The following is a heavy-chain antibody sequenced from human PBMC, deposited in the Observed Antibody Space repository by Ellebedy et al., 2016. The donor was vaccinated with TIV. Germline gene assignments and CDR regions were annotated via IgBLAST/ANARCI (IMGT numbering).Heavy chain of an antibody. CDR3: ARGYYGSGSHSVYHDY. Sequence: GESLKISXAASGFTFSSYGMHWVRQAPGKGLEWVAVIWYDGSNKYYADSVKGRFTISRDNSKNTLYLQMNSLRAEDTAVYYCARGYYGSGSHSVYHDYWGQGTLVTVSS. CDR2: IWYDGSNK. D-gene: IGHD3-10*01. V-gene: IGHV3-33*01. J-gene: IGHJ4*02. CDR1: GFTFSSYG.